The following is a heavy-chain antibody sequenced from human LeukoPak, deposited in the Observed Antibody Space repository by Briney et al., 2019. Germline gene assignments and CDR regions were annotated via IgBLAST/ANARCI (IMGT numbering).Heavy chain of an antibody. Sequence: GASVKASCKASGYTFTTYDINWVRQATGQGLEWMGWMNPNSGNTGYAQKFQGRVTMTRNTSMSTAYMELNSLRPEDTAVYYCARANYYGSGKKDLDYWGQGTLVTVSS. D-gene: IGHD3-10*01. CDR1: GYTFTTYD. CDR2: MNPNSGNT. CDR3: ARANYYGSGKKDLDY. V-gene: IGHV1-8*01. J-gene: IGHJ4*02.